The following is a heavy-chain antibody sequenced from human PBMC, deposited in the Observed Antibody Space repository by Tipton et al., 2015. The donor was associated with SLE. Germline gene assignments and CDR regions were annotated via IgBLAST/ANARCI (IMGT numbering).Heavy chain of an antibody. D-gene: IGHD3-22*01. CDR2: IYYSGST. CDR1: GGSISSSSYY. Sequence: LRLSCTVSGGSISSSSYYWSWIRQPPGKGLEWIGYIYYSGSTNYNPSLKSRVTISVDTSKNQFSLKLGSVTAADTAVYYCARHGGYDSSGYYYYFDYWGQGTLVTVSS. V-gene: IGHV4-61*05. J-gene: IGHJ4*02. CDR3: ARHGGYDSSGYYYYFDY.